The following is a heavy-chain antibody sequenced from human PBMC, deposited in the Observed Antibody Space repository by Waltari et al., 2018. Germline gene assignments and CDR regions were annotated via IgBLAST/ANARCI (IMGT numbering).Heavy chain of an antibody. CDR3: ARGGANLRFLEWLGPYGMDV. CDR2: IYTSGST. D-gene: IGHD3-3*01. CDR1: GGSISSYY. Sequence: QVQLQESGPGLVKPSETLSLTCTVSGGSISSYYWSWIRQPAGKGLEWIGRIYTSGSTNYNPSLKSRVTMSGDTSKNQFSLKLSSVTAADTAVYYCARGGANLRFLEWLGPYGMDVWGQGTTVTVSS. V-gene: IGHV4-4*07. J-gene: IGHJ6*02.